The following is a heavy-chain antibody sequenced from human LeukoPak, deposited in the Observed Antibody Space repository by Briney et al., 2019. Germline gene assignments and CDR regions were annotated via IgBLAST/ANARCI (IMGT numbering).Heavy chain of an antibody. D-gene: IGHD3-22*01. Sequence: GGSLRLSCAASGFTFSNYSMNWVRQAPGKGLEWVSSISSSSSYIYYADSVKGRFTISRDNAKNSLYLQMNSLRAEDTAVYYCARRATCYYDGSGYFPPDYWGQGTLVTVSS. CDR2: ISSSSSYI. CDR3: ARRATCYYDGSGYFPPDY. CDR1: GFTFSNYS. J-gene: IGHJ4*02. V-gene: IGHV3-21*01.